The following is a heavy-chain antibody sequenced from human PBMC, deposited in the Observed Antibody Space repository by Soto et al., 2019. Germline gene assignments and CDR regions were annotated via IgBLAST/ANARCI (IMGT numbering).Heavy chain of an antibody. V-gene: IGHV3-7*01. CDR3: ADSGSYTDV. CDR1: GFTFSSYW. D-gene: IGHD5-12*01. CDR2: IKEDGSEK. J-gene: IGHJ6*03. Sequence: EVQLVESGGGLVQPGGSLRLSCAASGFTFSSYWMTWVRQAPGKGLEWVANIKEDGSEKYYVDSVKGRFTISRDNAKNSVYLQMNSLRAEDTAVYHCADSGSYTDVWGKGTTVTVSS.